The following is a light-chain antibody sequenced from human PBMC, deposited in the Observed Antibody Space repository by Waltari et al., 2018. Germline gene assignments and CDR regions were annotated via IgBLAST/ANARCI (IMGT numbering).Light chain of an antibody. CDR1: RSNIGNNY. CDR2: DND. Sequence: QSVLPQPPSVSAAPGQKVTISCSGSRSNIGNNYVSWYQQHPGTAPKLLIYDNDKRNSGIPDRFSGSKSSTSATLGITGLQTGDEADYYCVAWDHSLSAVLFGGGTKLTVL. V-gene: IGLV1-51*01. CDR3: VAWDHSLSAVL. J-gene: IGLJ2*01.